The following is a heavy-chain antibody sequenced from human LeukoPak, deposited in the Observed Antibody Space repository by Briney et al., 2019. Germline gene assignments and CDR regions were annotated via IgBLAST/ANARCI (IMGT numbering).Heavy chain of an antibody. CDR3: VRVGYTNYGIDY. CDR1: GFTFSSYG. D-gene: IGHD4-11*01. Sequence: GSLRLSCAVSGFTFSSYGMHWVRQAPGKGLEWVAVIWYDGSNKYYGDSVKGRFTISRDSSKNTLDLQMNSLRAEDTAVYYCVRVGYTNYGIDYWGQGTLVTVSS. V-gene: IGHV3-33*01. CDR2: IWYDGSNK. J-gene: IGHJ4*02.